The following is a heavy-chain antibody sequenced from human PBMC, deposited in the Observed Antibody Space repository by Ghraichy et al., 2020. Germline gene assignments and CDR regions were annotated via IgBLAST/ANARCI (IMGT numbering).Heavy chain of an antibody. D-gene: IGHD3-22*01. Sequence: SETLSLTCAVYGGSFSGYYWSWIRQPPGKGLEWIGEINHSGSTNYNPSLKSRVTISVDTSKNQFSLKLSSVTAADTAVYYCARGRYYDSSGYYFHYYYYGMDVWGQGTTVTVSS. J-gene: IGHJ6*02. CDR3: ARGRYYDSSGYYFHYYYYGMDV. CDR2: INHSGST. CDR1: GGSFSGYY. V-gene: IGHV4-34*01.